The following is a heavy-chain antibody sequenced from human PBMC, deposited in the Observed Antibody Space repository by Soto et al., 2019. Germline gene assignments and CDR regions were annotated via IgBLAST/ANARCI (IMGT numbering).Heavy chain of an antibody. CDR1: GFTFSSYG. V-gene: IGHV3-30*18. CDR3: AKDPDVYDAYFDY. J-gene: IGHJ4*02. Sequence: SLRLSCAASGFTFSSYGMHWVRQAPGKGLEWVAVISYDVSNKYYADSVKGRFTISRDNSKNTLYLQMNSLRAEDTAVYYCAKDPDVYDAYFDYWGQGTLVTVSS. D-gene: IGHD5-12*01. CDR2: ISYDVSNK.